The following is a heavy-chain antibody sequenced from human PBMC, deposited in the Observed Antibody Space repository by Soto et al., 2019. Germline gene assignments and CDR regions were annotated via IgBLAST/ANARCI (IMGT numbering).Heavy chain of an antibody. Sequence: QVQLVESGGGVVQPGTSLRLSCAASGFIFSNYGMHWVRQAPGKGLEWVALISFDGKNRNYADSVKGRFTIYRDNPKNTLYLEINSLRTEDTYCYYCARRGGVVGSIAHPFLEYWGQGTLVTVSP. CDR1: GFIFSNYG. V-gene: IGHV3-30*03. D-gene: IGHD3-3*02. CDR2: ISFDGKNR. CDR3: ARRGGVVGSIAHPFLEY. J-gene: IGHJ4*02.